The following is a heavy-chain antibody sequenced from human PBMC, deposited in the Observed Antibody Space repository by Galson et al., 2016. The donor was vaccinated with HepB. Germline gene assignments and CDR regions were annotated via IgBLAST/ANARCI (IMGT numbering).Heavy chain of an antibody. CDR2: INSDGSST. CDR3: ARVGVIPYYYYGMDV. D-gene: IGHD3-10*01. CDR1: GFTFTSYW. J-gene: IGHJ6*01. Sequence: SLRLSCAASGFTFTSYWIHWVRQVPGEGLVWVSRINSDGSSTHYADSVKGRFTISRDNAKNTVYLQTNSFRVEDTAVYYCARVGVIPYYYYGMDVWGQGTMVIVSS. V-gene: IGHV3-74*01.